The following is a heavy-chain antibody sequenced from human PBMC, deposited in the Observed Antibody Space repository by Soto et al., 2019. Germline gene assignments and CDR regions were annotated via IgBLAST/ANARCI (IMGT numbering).Heavy chain of an antibody. D-gene: IGHD3-22*01. CDR2: IWYDGSNK. J-gene: IGHJ4*02. CDR1: GLTFSSYG. Sequence: GGSLRLSCAASGLTFSSYGMHWVRQAPGKGLEWVAVIWYDGSNKYYADSVKGRFTISRDNSKNTLYLQMNSLRAEDTAVYYCARDYGRSSGYYNYWGQGTLVTVSS. V-gene: IGHV3-33*01. CDR3: ARDYGRSSGYYNY.